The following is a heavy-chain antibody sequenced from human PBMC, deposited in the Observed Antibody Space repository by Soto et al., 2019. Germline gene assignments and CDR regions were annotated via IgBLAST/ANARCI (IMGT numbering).Heavy chain of an antibody. J-gene: IGHJ4*02. CDR2: IWWHGCDI. CDR3: ARDEGGESGNCIFDN. D-gene: IGHD1-26*01. V-gene: IGHV3-33*01. CDR1: ECRFRDYG. Sequence: SLALCFPAAECRFRDYGVHSVRHPPVKGMEGVAVIWWHGCDIFYEGSVKGRFPISRDNSKDTLYLHMNRLGVEDTVVYYCARDEGGESGNCIFDNWGQGIVVRVS.